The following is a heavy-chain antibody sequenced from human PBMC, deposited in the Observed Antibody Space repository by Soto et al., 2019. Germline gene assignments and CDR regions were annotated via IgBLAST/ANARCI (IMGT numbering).Heavy chain of an antibody. Sequence: PSETLSLTCTVSGGSISSGGYYWSWIRQHPGKGLEWIGYIYYSGSTYYNPSLKSRVTISVDTSKNQFSLKLSSVTAADTAVYYCARGRGRYGSGGDYFDYWGQGTLVTVSS. J-gene: IGHJ4*02. CDR3: ARGRGRYGSGGDYFDY. CDR2: IYYSGST. CDR1: GGSISSGGYY. V-gene: IGHV4-31*03. D-gene: IGHD3-10*01.